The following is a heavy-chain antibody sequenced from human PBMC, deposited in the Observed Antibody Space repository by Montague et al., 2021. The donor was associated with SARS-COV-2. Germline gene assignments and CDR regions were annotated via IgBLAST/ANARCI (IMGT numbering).Heavy chain of an antibody. Sequence: SETLSLTCTVSDGSINNYYWSWIRQPPGKGLEWIGDIYYSGSTTYNPSLKSRVTISVDTSKNQFSLKLSFVTAADTDVYHCARGGGHSADYYYGMDVWGQGTLVTVSS. CDR1: DGSINNYY. V-gene: IGHV4-59*01. J-gene: IGHJ6*02. CDR2: IYYSGST. D-gene: IGHD2-21*01. CDR3: ARGGGHSADYYYGMDV.